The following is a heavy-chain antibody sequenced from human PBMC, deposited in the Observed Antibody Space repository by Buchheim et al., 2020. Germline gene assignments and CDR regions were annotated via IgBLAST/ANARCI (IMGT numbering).Heavy chain of an antibody. CDR3: ARVIGSWYSNFDY. D-gene: IGHD6-13*01. J-gene: IGHJ4*02. Sequence: EVQLVESGGVLVQPGGSLRLSCAASGLTFSIYWMTWVRQAPGKGLEWVANIKHVGSEKYYVDHVKGRFTISTANAKNSSHLQMNSLRAEDTAVYYCARVIGSWYSNFDYWGQGTL. CDR1: GLTFSIYW. CDR2: IKHVGSEK. V-gene: IGHV3-7*01.